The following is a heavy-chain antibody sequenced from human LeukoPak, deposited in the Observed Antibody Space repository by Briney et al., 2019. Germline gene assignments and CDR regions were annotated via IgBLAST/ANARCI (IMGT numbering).Heavy chain of an antibody. D-gene: IGHD3-22*01. CDR1: GGSISSYY. CDR3: ARVRDSSGYYYLNFDY. CDR2: IYYSGST. V-gene: IGHV4-59*01. Sequence: PSETLSLTCTVSGGSISSYYWSWIRQPPGKGLEWIGYIYYSGSTNYNPSLKSRVTISVDTSKNQFSLKLSSVTAADTAVYYCARVRDSSGYYYLNFDYWGQGTLVTVSS. J-gene: IGHJ4*02.